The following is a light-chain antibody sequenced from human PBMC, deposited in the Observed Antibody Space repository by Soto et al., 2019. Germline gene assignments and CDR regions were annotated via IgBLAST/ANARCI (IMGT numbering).Light chain of an antibody. CDR2: AAS. CDR3: QQTYAAPRT. CDR1: QRIATY. V-gene: IGKV1-39*01. J-gene: IGKJ1*01. Sequence: DIQVTQSPSSLSASVGDRVTITCRASQRIATYLTWYQQKPGKAPKLLIYAASSLQSGVPSTFSGSGSGTDFTLTITSLQPEDFATYYCQQTYAAPRTFGQGTKVEIK.